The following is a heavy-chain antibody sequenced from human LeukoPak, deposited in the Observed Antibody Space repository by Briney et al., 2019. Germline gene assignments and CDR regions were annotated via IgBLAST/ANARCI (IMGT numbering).Heavy chain of an antibody. Sequence: GGSLRLSCAASGFTFSSYGMSWVRQAPGKGLEWVSAISGSGGNTYYADSVKGRFTISRDNSKNTLYLQMNNLRPEDTALYYCGKVFRKRTTVTSFLDNWGQGILVTVSS. CDR2: ISGSGGNT. D-gene: IGHD4-17*01. V-gene: IGHV3-23*01. J-gene: IGHJ4*02. CDR3: GKVFRKRTTVTSFLDN. CDR1: GFTFSSYG.